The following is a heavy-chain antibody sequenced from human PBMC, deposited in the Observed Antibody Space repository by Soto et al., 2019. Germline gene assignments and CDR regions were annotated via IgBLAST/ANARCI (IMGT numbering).Heavy chain of an antibody. Sequence: EVQLVESGGGLLQPGGSLRLSCEASGLTFRKYDMQWVRKGTGKGLEWVSGISAAGDPDYADSVEGRFTIARENAQNSCILQMNSLRVGDTAVYYCARTDRDFYVLDVWGQGTTVIVSS. V-gene: IGHV3-13*05. CDR1: GLTFRKYD. CDR2: ISAAGDP. J-gene: IGHJ6*02. CDR3: ARTDRDFYVLDV.